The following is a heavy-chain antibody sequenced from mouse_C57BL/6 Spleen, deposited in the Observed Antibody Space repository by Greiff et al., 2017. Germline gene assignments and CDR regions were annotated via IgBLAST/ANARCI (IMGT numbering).Heavy chain of an antibody. CDR1: GFTFSSYA. CDR2: ISSGGDYI. Sequence: EVQGVESGEGLVKPGGSLKLSCAASGFTFSSYAMSWVRQTPEKRLEWVAYISSGGDYIYYADTVKGRFTISRDNARNTLYLQMSSLKSEDTAMYYCTRDHYYDYDGYFDVWGTGTTVTVSS. V-gene: IGHV5-9-1*02. CDR3: TRDHYYDYDGYFDV. J-gene: IGHJ1*03. D-gene: IGHD2-4*01.